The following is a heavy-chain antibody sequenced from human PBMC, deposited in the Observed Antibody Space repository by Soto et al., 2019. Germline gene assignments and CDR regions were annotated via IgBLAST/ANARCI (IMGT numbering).Heavy chain of an antibody. J-gene: IGHJ5*02. CDR2: IYPTGST. Sequence: QVQLQESGPGLVKPSETLSLSCTVSGGSFSSYYCNWVRKSAGKGLEWIGRIYPTGSTTYNPSLKSRLTMSVDTSKNQFSLRLTSMTAADTAGYYCATGRSEIVPGAMDTWGQGTLVTVSS. V-gene: IGHV4-4*07. D-gene: IGHD2-2*01. CDR3: ATGRSEIVPGAMDT. CDR1: GGSFSSYY.